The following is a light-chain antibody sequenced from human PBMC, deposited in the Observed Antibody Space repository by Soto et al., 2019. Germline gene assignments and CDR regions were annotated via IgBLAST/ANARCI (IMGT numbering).Light chain of an antibody. V-gene: IGKV3-15*01. CDR3: LQYNKRPPYT. Sequence: EIVMTQSPATLSVSPGERATLSCRASQSISSNLAWYQQKPGQAPRLLIYGASTRATGIPARFSGSGSGTEFTLTISSLQSEDFAVYSCLQYNKRPPYTFGQGTKVDIK. CDR2: GAS. CDR1: QSISSN. J-gene: IGKJ2*01.